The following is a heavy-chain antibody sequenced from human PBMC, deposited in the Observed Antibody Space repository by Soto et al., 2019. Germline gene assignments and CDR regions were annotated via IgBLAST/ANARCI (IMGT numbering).Heavy chain of an antibody. D-gene: IGHD3-22*01. J-gene: IGHJ4*02. Sequence: SETLSLTCTVSGGPMSSFYWTWIRQPPGKGLEWIGYIYYSGSTNYNPSLKSRVTMSVDTSKNHFSLKLSSVTAADTAVYYCARHIGAYYDNNGYPYFDYWGQGTLVTVSS. V-gene: IGHV4-59*01. CDR1: GGPMSSFY. CDR2: IYYSGST. CDR3: ARHIGAYYDNNGYPYFDY.